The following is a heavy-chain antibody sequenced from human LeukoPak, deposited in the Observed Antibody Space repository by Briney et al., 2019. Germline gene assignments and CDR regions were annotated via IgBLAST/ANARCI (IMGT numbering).Heavy chain of an antibody. CDR3: ATRRGDYYYYMDV. J-gene: IGHJ6*03. CDR1: GVSISSSNSY. CDR2: IYYSGNT. Sequence: SETLSLTCTVSGVSISSSNSYWGWIRQPPGKGLEWIGSIYYSGNTYYNASLKSQVSISIDTSKNQFSLRLTSVTAADTAVYYCATRRGDYYYYMDVWGKGTTVTVSS. V-gene: IGHV4-39*01.